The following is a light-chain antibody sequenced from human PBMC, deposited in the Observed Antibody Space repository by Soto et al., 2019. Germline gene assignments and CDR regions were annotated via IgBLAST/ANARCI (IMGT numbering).Light chain of an antibody. CDR2: EVT. V-gene: IGLV2-23*02. Sequence: QSVLTQPASVSGSPGESITISCTGTRSDVGGYTSIAWYQQHPGKAPRVMIFEVTKRPSGVSNRFSGSKSGSTASLTISGLQAEDEDDYYCFSYPGNSTWVFGEGTKVTVL. CDR3: FSYPGNSTWV. CDR1: RSDVGGYTS. J-gene: IGLJ3*02.